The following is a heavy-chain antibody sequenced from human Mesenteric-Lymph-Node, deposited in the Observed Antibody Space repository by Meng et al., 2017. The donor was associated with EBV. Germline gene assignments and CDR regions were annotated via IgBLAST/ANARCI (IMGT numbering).Heavy chain of an antibody. CDR2: INHSGST. CDR3: ARGGGYSYGQPQDL. CDR1: GGSFSGYY. D-gene: IGHD5-18*01. J-gene: IGHJ4*02. V-gene: IGHV4-34*01. Sequence: QVRLQQWGAGLLKPSETLSLTCAVYGGSFSGYYWSWIRQPPGKGLEWIGEINHSGSTNYNPSLKSRVTISVDTSKNQFSLKLSSVTAADTAVYYCARGGGYSYGQPQDLWGQGTLVTVSS.